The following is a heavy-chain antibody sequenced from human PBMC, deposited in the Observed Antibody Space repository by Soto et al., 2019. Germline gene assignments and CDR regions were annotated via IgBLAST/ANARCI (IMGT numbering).Heavy chain of an antibody. Sequence: QVQLVESGGDLVKPGGSLRLSCAASGFTFSDYFMSWIRQSPGKGLKWDSYTTKTGSTSNHADSVKGRLTNSRDNANNSLYLQRNSLRAEDTASYYWAREMSGHYFTCVLWGRGTMVTVSS. CDR3: AREMSGHYFTCVL. J-gene: IGHJ3*01. D-gene: IGHD3-3*01. CDR1: GFTFSDYF. CDR2: TTKTGSTS. V-gene: IGHV3-11*01.